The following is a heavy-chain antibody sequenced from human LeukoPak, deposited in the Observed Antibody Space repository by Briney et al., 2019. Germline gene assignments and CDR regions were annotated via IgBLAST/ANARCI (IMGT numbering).Heavy chain of an antibody. V-gene: IGHV4-30-4*01. J-gene: IGHJ4*02. CDR2: IYYSGST. CDR3: ARVGMGDVVAAHFDY. Sequence: SETLSLTCTVSGVSISSGDYYWSWIRQPPGKGLEWIGYIYYSGSTYYNPSLKSRVTISVDTSKDQFSLKLSSVTAADTAVYYCARVGMGDVVAAHFDYWGQGTLVTVSP. CDR1: GVSISSGDYY. D-gene: IGHD2-15*01.